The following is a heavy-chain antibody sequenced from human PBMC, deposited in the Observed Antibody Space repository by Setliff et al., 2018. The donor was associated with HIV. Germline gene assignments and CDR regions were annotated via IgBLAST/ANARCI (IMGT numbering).Heavy chain of an antibody. J-gene: IGHJ4*02. CDR3: ARGLNYYGSGSYLPLGY. D-gene: IGHD3-10*01. CDR1: GESFNVYY. V-gene: IGHV4-34*01. CDR2: IDHSGNI. Sequence: SETLSLTCAVYGESFNVYYWTWIRQPPGKGLEWIGEIDHSGNIKYHASLKSRVTISKDTSKNQISLKLRSVTAADTAVYYCARGLNYYGSGSYLPLGYWGQGTLVTVSS.